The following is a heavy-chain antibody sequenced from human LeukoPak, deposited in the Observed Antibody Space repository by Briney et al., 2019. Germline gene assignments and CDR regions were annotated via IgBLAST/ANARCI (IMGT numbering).Heavy chain of an antibody. CDR2: IKQDGSEK. V-gene: IGHV3-7*03. J-gene: IGHJ4*02. D-gene: IGHD3-10*01. CDR1: RFTFSTYW. CDR3: ARDTYGSGSYYFDY. Sequence: GGSLRLSCAASRFTFSTYWMSWVRQAPGKGLEWVANIKQDGSEKYYVDSVKDRFTISRDNAKNSLYLQMNSLRAEDTAVYYCARDTYGSGSYYFDYWGQGTLVTVSS.